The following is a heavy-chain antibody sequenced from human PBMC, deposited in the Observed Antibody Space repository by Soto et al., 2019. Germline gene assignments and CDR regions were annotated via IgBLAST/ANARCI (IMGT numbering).Heavy chain of an antibody. CDR2: INPSRGLT. J-gene: IGHJ4*02. CDR1: GYNFNNYY. CDR3: ARDGVPIAGRSGYFDY. D-gene: IGHD6-19*01. V-gene: IGHV1-46*02. Sequence: ASVKVSFKASGYNFNNYYIHCVRQTPGQGSEWIGVINPSRGLTTYSQRFQGRVSMTRDTSTTTVYMELSSLRSEDTAIYYCARDGVPIAGRSGYFDYWGPGTEVTVSS.